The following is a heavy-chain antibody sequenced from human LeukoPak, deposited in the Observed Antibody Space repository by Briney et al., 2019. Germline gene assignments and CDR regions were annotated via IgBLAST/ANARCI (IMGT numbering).Heavy chain of an antibody. Sequence: SETLSLTCTVSGGSINSYYWSWIRQPPGKGLEWIGYIYYSGSTNYNPSLKSRVTISVDTSKNQFSLKLSSVTAADTAVYYCARGGGPKWELPEEYYYYYMDVWGKGTTVTISS. D-gene: IGHD1-26*01. J-gene: IGHJ6*03. V-gene: IGHV4-59*01. CDR3: ARGGGPKWELPEEYYYYYMDV. CDR2: IYYSGST. CDR1: GGSINSYY.